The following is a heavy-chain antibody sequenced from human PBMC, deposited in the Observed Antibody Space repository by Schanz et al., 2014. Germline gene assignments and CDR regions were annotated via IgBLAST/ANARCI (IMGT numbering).Heavy chain of an antibody. J-gene: IGHJ6*02. CDR1: GFTFRSYG. CDR2: ISYDGSSK. CDR3: ATEGPRGTRHPINYYYAMDN. Sequence: QVQLVESGGGVVQPGRSLRLSCAASGFTFRSYGMHWVRQAPGKGLEWVALISYDGSSKNHADSVQGRFTISRDNAKNSVVLQMNRLRAEDTAVYYCATEGPRGTRHPINYYYAMDNWGQGTKVTV. D-gene: IGHD6-6*01. V-gene: IGHV3-33*01.